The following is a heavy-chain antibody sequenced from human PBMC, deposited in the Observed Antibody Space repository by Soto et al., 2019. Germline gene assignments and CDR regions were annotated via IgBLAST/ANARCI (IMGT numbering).Heavy chain of an antibody. CDR3: ARDYHSSGWYEDY. J-gene: IGHJ4*02. V-gene: IGHV3-7*01. D-gene: IGHD6-19*01. CDR2: IKQDGSEK. CDR1: GFTFSSYW. Sequence: EVQLVESGGGLVQPGGSLRLSCAASGFTFSSYWMTWVRQAPGKGLEWVANIKQDGSEKYYVDSVKGRFTVSRDNAKNSLYLQMNSLRAEDTAVYYCARDYHSSGWYEDYWGQGNLVTVSS.